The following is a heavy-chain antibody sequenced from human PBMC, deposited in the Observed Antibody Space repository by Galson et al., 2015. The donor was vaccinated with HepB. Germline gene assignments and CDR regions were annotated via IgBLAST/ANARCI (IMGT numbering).Heavy chain of an antibody. CDR1: GFTFSSYT. CDR3: ATPDFGSDAYWIFEI. Sequence: SLRLSCAASGFTFSSYTMNWVRQAPGKGLEWVSYISTNGVTVHYADSVKGRFTISRDNAKNAMYLQMNSLRAEDTAVYYCATPDFGSDAYWIFEIWGQGTLVTVSS. V-gene: IGHV3-48*04. D-gene: IGHD3-16*01. CDR2: ISTNGVTV. J-gene: IGHJ3*02.